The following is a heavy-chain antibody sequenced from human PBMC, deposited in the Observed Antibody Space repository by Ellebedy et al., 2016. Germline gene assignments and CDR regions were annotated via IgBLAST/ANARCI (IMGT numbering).Heavy chain of an antibody. Sequence: GGSLRLSXAASGFTFSTYALHWVRQAPGRGLEWVAVISDDGTEDYYADSVKGRFTVSRDNSKNTVYLQMNSVRPEDTGLYYCARGGQHCIGDCPYGMDVWGQGTAVTVSS. CDR2: ISDDGTED. V-gene: IGHV3-30*03. J-gene: IGHJ6*02. D-gene: IGHD2-21*02. CDR1: GFTFSTYA. CDR3: ARGGQHCIGDCPYGMDV.